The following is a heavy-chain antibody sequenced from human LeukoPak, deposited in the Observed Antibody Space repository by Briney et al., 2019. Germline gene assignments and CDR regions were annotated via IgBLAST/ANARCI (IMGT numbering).Heavy chain of an antibody. V-gene: IGHV4-59*08. Sequence: KTSETLSLTCTVSGGSISSYYWSWIRQPPGKGLEWIGYIYYSGSTNYNPSLKSRVTISVDTSKNQFSLKLSSVTAADTALYYCARQSSGWRFYFDYWGQGTLVTVSS. D-gene: IGHD6-19*01. CDR2: IYYSGST. CDR1: GGSISSYY. CDR3: ARQSSGWRFYFDY. J-gene: IGHJ4*02.